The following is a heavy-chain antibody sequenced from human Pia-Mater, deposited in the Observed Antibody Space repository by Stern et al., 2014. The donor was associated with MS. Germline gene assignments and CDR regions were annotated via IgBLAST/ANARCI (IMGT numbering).Heavy chain of an antibody. CDR3: ARHGTNDYGDYASHY. V-gene: IGHV4-39*01. CDR1: GGSISSSSYY. CDR2: IYYSGST. Sequence: QLQLQESGPGLVKPSETLSLTCTVSGGSISSSSYYWGWIRQPPGKGLEWIGSIYYSGSTYYNPSLKSRVTISVNPSKNEFSLKLSSVTAADTAVYYCARHGTNDYGDYASHYWGQGTLVTVSS. D-gene: IGHD4-17*01. J-gene: IGHJ4*02.